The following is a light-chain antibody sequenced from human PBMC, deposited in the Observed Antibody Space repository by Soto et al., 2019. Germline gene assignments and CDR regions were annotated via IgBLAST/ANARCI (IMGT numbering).Light chain of an antibody. CDR1: QSIRSRY. CDR2: GAS. CDR3: QQYDTSFA. V-gene: IGKV3-20*01. Sequence: ESVLTQSPGTLSLSLGERATLSCRASQSIRSRYLAWYQQKPGQAPRLLIYGASSRATGIPDRFTGSGSGTDFTLIISRLEPEDFAVYYCQQYDTSFAFGPGTKVDIK. J-gene: IGKJ3*01.